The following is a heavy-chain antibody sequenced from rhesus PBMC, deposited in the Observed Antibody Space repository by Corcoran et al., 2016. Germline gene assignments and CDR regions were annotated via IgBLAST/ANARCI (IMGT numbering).Heavy chain of an antibody. Sequence: EVQLVESGGGLVQPGGSLRLSCAASGFTFSDYYMDWVRQAPGKGLEWVSRISNGGGNTWYAASVKCRFTISRENAKNTLYLQMNSLRAEDTAVYYCARGGYGSWNLRYWGQGVLVTVSS. CDR3: ARGGYGSWNLRY. V-gene: IGHV3-178*01. CDR1: GFTFSDYY. CDR2: ISNGGGNT. J-gene: IGHJ4*01. D-gene: IGHD6-25*01.